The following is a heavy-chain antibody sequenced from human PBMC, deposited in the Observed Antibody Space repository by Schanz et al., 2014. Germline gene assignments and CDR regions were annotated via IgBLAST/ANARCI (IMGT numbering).Heavy chain of an antibody. J-gene: IGHJ4*02. D-gene: IGHD3-10*01. CDR1: GGTFSTYT. V-gene: IGHV1-69*08. CDR3: ARDRRLQRQSGWDY. CDR2: IIPILGIA. Sequence: QVQLVQSGAEVKKPGSSVKVSCKASGGTFSTYTISWVRQAPGQGLEWMGRIIPILGIANYAQKFQGRVTITADKSTFTAYMELRSLRSDDTAVYYCARDRRLQRQSGWDYWGQGTLVTVSS.